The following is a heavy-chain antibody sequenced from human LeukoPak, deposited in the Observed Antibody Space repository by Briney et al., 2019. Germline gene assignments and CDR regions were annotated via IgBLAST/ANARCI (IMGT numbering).Heavy chain of an antibody. CDR3: ARDRWYDFWSGPLDV. D-gene: IGHD3-3*01. V-gene: IGHV3-21*01. CDR1: GFTFSSYS. Sequence: GGSLRLSCAASGFTFSSYSMNWVRQAPGKGLEWVSSTSSSSSYIYYADSVKGRFTISRDNAKNSLYLQMNSLRAEDTAVYYCARDRWYDFWSGPLDVWGQGTTVTVSS. J-gene: IGHJ6*02. CDR2: TSSSSSYI.